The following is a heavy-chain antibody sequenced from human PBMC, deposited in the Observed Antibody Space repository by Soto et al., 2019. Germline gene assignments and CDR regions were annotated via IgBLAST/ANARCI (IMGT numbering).Heavy chain of an antibody. CDR2: ISYDGSNK. V-gene: IGHV3-30-3*01. Sequence: QVQLVESGGGVVQPGRSLRLSCAASGFTFSSYAMHWVRQAPGKGLEWVAVISYDGSNKYYADSVKGRFTISRDNSKNTLYLQMNCLRAEDTAVYYCAREGGPFGVVIIEGWFDPWGQGTLVTVSS. CDR3: AREGGPFGVVIIEGWFDP. D-gene: IGHD3-3*01. CDR1: GFTFSSYA. J-gene: IGHJ5*02.